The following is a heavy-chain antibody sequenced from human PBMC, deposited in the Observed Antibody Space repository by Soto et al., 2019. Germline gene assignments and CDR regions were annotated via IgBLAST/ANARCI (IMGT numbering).Heavy chain of an antibody. CDR2: IYYSGST. D-gene: IGHD1-26*01. Sequence: SETLSLTCTVSGGSISSYYWSWIRQPPGKGLEWIGYIYYSGSTNYNPSLKSRANISVDTSKNQFTLKLSSVTAADTSVYYCARHVSIGGSYPGGWFDPWGQGTLVTVS. CDR1: GGSISSYY. CDR3: ARHVSIGGSYPGGWFDP. V-gene: IGHV4-59*08. J-gene: IGHJ5*02.